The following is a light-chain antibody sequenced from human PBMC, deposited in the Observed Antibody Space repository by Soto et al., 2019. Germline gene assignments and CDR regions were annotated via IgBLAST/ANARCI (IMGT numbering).Light chain of an antibody. V-gene: IGKV3-20*01. CDR2: GAS. CDR1: QSVSSSY. CDR3: QQYGSSPSIT. J-gene: IGKJ5*01. Sequence: ESALTQSPATLSLSPGERATLSCRASQSVSSSYLAWYQQKPGQAPRLLIYGASSRATGIPDRFSGSGSGTDFTLTISRLEPEDFAVHYCQQYGSSPSITFRQGTRLEIK.